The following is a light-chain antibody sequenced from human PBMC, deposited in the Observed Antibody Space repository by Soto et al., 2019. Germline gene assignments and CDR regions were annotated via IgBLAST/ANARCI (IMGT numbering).Light chain of an antibody. Sequence: DIQMTQSPSTLSGSVGDRVTITCRASQTISSWLAWYQQKPGKAPKLLIYKASTLKSGVPSRFSGSGYGTEFTLTISSLQHDDFATYYGQHYNSYSEAFGQGTKVELK. V-gene: IGKV1-5*03. CDR2: KAS. CDR3: QHYNSYSEA. CDR1: QTISSW. J-gene: IGKJ1*01.